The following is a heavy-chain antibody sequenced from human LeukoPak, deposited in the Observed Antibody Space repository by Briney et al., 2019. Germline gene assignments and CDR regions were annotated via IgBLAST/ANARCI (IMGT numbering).Heavy chain of an antibody. CDR1: GGSISSSNW. CDR2: IYHSGST. CDR3: ARVGLGELRLDAFDI. V-gene: IGHV4-4*02. D-gene: IGHD1-26*01. Sequence: SGTLSLTCAVSGGSISSSNWWSWIRQPPGKGLEWIGEIYHSGSTNYNPSLKSRVTISVDKSKTQFSLKLSSVTAADTAVYYCARVGLGELRLDAFDIWGQGTMVTVSS. J-gene: IGHJ3*02.